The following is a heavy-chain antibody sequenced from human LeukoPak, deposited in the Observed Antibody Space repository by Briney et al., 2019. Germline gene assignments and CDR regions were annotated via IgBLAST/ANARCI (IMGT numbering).Heavy chain of an antibody. J-gene: IGHJ6*02. V-gene: IGHV4-31*03. CDR3: ARAPIPWAEQYYYYYGMDV. CDR2: IYYSGST. D-gene: IGHD1/OR15-1a*01. CDR1: GGSISSGGYY. Sequence: PSETLSLTCTVSGGSISSGGYYWSWIRQHPGKGLEWIGYIYYSGSTYYNPSLKSRVTISVDTSKNKFYLKLSSVTAADTAVYYCARAPIPWAEQYYYYYGMDVWGQGTTVTVSS.